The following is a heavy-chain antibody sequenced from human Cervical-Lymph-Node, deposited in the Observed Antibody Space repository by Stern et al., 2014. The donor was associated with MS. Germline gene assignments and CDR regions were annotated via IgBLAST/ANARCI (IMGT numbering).Heavy chain of an antibody. J-gene: IGHJ4*02. D-gene: IGHD4-17*01. Sequence: QVQLQESGPGLVKPSGTLSLTCAVSGDSISNGNWWSWVRQHPGKGLEWIVQIYQSGTTTYNPSLKSRVTISVEKSKNHFSLNLTSVTAADTAVYYCATETTVTTFHGYWGQGTLVTVSS. CDR3: ATETTVTTFHGY. CDR1: GDSISNGNW. V-gene: IGHV4-4*02. CDR2: IYQSGTT.